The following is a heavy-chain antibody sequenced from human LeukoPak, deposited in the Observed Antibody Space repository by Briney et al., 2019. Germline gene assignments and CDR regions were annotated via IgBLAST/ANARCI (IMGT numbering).Heavy chain of an antibody. J-gene: IGHJ6*02. Sequence: GASVKVSCKASGGTFSSYAISWVRQAPGQGLEWMGWISAYNGNTNYAQKLQGRVTMTTDTSTSTAYMELRSLRSDDTAVYYCARDWGIYYYYYGMDVWGQGTTVTVSS. CDR1: GGTFSSYA. CDR2: ISAYNGNT. CDR3: ARDWGIYYYYYGMDV. D-gene: IGHD3-16*01. V-gene: IGHV1-18*01.